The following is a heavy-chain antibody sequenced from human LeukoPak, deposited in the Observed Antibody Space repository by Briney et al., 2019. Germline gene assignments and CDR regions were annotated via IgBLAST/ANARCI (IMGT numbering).Heavy chain of an antibody. J-gene: IGHJ4*02. Sequence: WASVKVSCKASGYTFTSYGISWVRQAPGQGLEWMGWISAYNGNTNYAQKLQGRVTMTTDTSTSTAYMELRSLRSDDTAAYYCARGFWSGYYSRNYYFDYWGQGTLVTVSS. CDR2: ISAYNGNT. CDR3: ARGFWSGYYSRNYYFDY. V-gene: IGHV1-18*01. D-gene: IGHD3-3*01. CDR1: GYTFTSYG.